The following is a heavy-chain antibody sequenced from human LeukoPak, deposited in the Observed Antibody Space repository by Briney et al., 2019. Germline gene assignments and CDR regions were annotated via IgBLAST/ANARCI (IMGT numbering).Heavy chain of an antibody. CDR3: AKGGGYEAQYYYYYLDV. V-gene: IGHV3-30*02. CDR1: GFTFSSYG. CDR2: IRFDGSNK. Sequence: GGSLRLSCAASGFTFSSYGMHWVRQAPGKGLEWVAFIRFDGSNKYYADSVKGRFTISRDNSKNTLYLQMKSLRAEDSAVYYCAKGGGYEAQYYYYYLDVWGKGTTVTISS. D-gene: IGHD5-12*01. J-gene: IGHJ6*03.